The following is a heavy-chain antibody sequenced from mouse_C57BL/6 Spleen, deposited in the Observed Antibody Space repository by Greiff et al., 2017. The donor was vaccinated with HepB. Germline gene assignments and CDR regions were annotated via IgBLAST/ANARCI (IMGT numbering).Heavy chain of an antibody. Sequence: VQLQQPGTELVKPGASVKLSCKASGYTFTSYWMHWVKQRPGQGLEWIGNINPSNGGTNYNEKFKSKATLTVDKSSSTAYMQLSSLTSEDSAVYYCARPFGNYGYYYAMDYWGQGTSVTVSS. CDR1: GYTFTSYW. CDR3: ARPFGNYGYYYAMDY. CDR2: INPSNGGT. J-gene: IGHJ4*01. V-gene: IGHV1-53*01. D-gene: IGHD2-1*01.